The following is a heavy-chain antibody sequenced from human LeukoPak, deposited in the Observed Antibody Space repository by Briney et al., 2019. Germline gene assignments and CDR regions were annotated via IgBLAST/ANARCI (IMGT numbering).Heavy chain of an antibody. Sequence: GGSLRLSCAASGFTFSSDWMHWVRQAPGKGLVWVSRINSDGSSTSYADSVKGRFTISRDNAKNTLYLQMNSLRAEDTAVYYCARGRFWSNYFDYWGQGTLVTVSS. V-gene: IGHV3-74*01. CDR3: ARGRFWSNYFDY. CDR1: GFTFSSDW. J-gene: IGHJ4*02. CDR2: INSDGSST. D-gene: IGHD3-3*01.